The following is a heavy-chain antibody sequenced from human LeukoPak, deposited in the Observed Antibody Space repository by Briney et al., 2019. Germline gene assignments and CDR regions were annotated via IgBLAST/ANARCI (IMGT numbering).Heavy chain of an antibody. CDR1: VYTFTRYV. J-gene: IGHJ3*02. V-gene: IGHV1-18*01. CDR3: ARGKDAFDI. Sequence: ASVKVSCKASVYTFTRYVISWVRQAPGHGLEWVGWIGAYNGNTNYAQKLQGRVTMTTDPSTSTDYMELRSLRSDDTAVYYCARGKDAFDIWGQGTMVTVSS. CDR2: IGAYNGNT.